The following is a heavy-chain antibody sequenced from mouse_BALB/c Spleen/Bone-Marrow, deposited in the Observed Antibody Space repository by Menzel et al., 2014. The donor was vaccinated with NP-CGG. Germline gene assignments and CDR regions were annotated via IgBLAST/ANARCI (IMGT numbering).Heavy chain of an antibody. D-gene: IGHD1-2*01. CDR2: IYPGDGDT. Sequence: QVQLQQSGAELARPGASVKLSCKASGYTFTSYWMQWVKQRPGQGLEWIGAIYPGDGDTRYTQKFKGKATLTADKSSSTAYMQLSSLAPEDSAVYYCARRDYGIRENYYAMDYWGQGTSVTVSS. CDR3: ARRDYGIRENYYAMDY. V-gene: IGHV1-87*01. CDR1: GYTFTSYW. J-gene: IGHJ4*01.